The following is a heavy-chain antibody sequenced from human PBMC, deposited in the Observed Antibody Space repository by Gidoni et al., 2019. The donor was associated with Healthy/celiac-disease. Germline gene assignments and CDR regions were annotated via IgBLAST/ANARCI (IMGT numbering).Heavy chain of an antibody. CDR1: GYTFTSYD. CDR2: MNPNSGNT. V-gene: IGHV1-8*02. D-gene: IGHD3-22*01. J-gene: IGHJ4*02. CDR3: ARGGNYYDSSGYGFDY. Sequence: QVQLVQSGAEVKTPGASVQVSCKASGYTFTSYDINWVRQATGQGLEWMGWMNPNSGNTGYAQKFQGRVTMTRNTSISTAYMELSSLRAEDTAVYYCARGGNYYDSSGYGFDYWGQGTLVTVSS.